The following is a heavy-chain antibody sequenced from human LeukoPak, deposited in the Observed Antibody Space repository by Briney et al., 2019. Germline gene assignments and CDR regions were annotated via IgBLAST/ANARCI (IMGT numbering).Heavy chain of an antibody. CDR2: INHSGST. D-gene: IGHD6-13*01. V-gene: IGHV4-34*01. CDR3: ARGGSSWYRNYFDY. Sequence: SETLSLTCAVHGGSFSGYYWSWIRQPPGKGLEWIGEINHSGSTNYNPSLKSRVTISVDTSKNQFSLKLSSVTAADTAVYYCARGGSSWYRNYFDYWGQGTLVTVSS. J-gene: IGHJ4*02. CDR1: GGSFSGYY.